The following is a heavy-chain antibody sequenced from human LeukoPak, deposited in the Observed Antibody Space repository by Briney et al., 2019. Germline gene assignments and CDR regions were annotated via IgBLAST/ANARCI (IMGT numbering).Heavy chain of an antibody. CDR2: IWYDGSNK. CDR3: AKGAYDTSGYSDY. Sequence: PGRSLRLSCAASGFTFSSYGMHWVRQAPGKGLEWVAVIWYDGSNKYYADSVKGRFTISRDNSKNTLYLQMNSLRAEDTAVYYCAKGAYDTSGYSDYWGQGTLVTVSS. J-gene: IGHJ4*02. D-gene: IGHD3-22*01. CDR1: GFTFSSYG. V-gene: IGHV3-33*06.